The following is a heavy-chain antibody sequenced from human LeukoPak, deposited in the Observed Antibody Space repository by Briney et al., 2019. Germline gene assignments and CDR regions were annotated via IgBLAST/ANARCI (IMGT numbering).Heavy chain of an antibody. D-gene: IGHD6-13*01. CDR1: GFTVSSYG. Sequence: GGSLRLSCAAYGFTVSSYGMTWVRQAPGKGLEWVSAFSATDGSAQYAESVKGRFTISRDNSKNSLYLQMNSLRDEDTAVYYCAKARIAAAGTGAFDVWGQGTMVTVPS. CDR3: AKARIAAAGTGAFDV. V-gene: IGHV3-23*01. J-gene: IGHJ3*01. CDR2: FSATDGSA.